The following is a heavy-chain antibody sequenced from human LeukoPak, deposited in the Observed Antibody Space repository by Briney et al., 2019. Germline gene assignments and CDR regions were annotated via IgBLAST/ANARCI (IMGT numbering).Heavy chain of an antibody. CDR1: GGSFSGYY. Sequence: PSETLSLTCAVYGGSFSGYYWSWIRQPPGKGLEWIGEINHSGSTNYNPSLKSRVTISVDTSKNQFSPKLSSVTAADTAVYYCARGVLWFGEFRHYYYYMDVWGKGTTVTVSS. CDR3: ARGVLWFGEFRHYYYYMDV. J-gene: IGHJ6*03. CDR2: INHSGST. V-gene: IGHV4-34*01. D-gene: IGHD3-10*01.